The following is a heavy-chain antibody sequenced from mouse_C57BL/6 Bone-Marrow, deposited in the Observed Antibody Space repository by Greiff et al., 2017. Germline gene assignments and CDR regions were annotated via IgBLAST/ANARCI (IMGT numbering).Heavy chain of an antibody. CDR2: INSDGGST. CDR1: EYEFPSHD. J-gene: IGHJ2*01. V-gene: IGHV5-2*01. Sequence: EVQRVESGGGLVQPGESLKLSCESNEYEFPSHDMSWVRKTPEKRLELVAAINSDGGSTYYPDTMERRFISSRGNTKKTLYLQMSSLRSEDTALYYCARGNWEGYYFDYWGQGTTLTVSS. CDR3: ARGNWEGYYFDY. D-gene: IGHD4-1*01.